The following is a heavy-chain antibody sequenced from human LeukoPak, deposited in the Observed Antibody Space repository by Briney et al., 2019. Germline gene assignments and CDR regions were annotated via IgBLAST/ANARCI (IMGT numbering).Heavy chain of an antibody. D-gene: IGHD5-12*01. V-gene: IGHV4-38-2*02. CDR1: GYSISSGYY. CDR3: ASSAVRYSGYDGYFDY. CDR2: IYHSESP. J-gene: IGHJ4*02. Sequence: PSETLSLTCTVSGYSISSGYYWGWIRQPPGKGLEWIGSIYHSESPYYNPSLKSRVTISVDTSKNHFSLKLSSVTAADTAVYYCASSAVRYSGYDGYFDYWGQGTLVTVSS.